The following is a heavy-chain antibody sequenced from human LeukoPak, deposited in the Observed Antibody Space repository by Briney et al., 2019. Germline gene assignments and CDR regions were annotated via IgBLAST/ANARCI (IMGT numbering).Heavy chain of an antibody. CDR2: IRYDGSNK. D-gene: IGHD3-10*01. J-gene: IGHJ4*02. Sequence: GGSLRLSCAASGFTFSSYGMHWVRQAPGKGLEWVAFIRYDGSNKYYADSVKGRFTISRDNSKNTLYLQMNSLRAEDTAVYYCARGYGSGSYYGAHFDYWGQGTLVTASS. CDR3: ARGYGSGSYYGAHFDY. V-gene: IGHV3-30*02. CDR1: GFTFSSYG.